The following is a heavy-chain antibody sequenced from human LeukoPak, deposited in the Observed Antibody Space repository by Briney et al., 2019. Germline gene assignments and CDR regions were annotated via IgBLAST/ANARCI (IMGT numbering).Heavy chain of an antibody. D-gene: IGHD2-2*02. CDR3: ALVPAAIRGYYYYGMDV. V-gene: IGHV3-9*01. CDR2: ICWNSGSI. CDR1: GSTFDDYA. J-gene: IGHJ6*02. Sequence: GRSLRLSCAASGSTFDDYAMHWVRQAPGKGLEWVSGICWNSGSIGYADSVKGRFTISRDNAKNSLYLQMNSLRAEDTALYYCALVPAAIRGYYYYGMDVWGQGSTVTVSS.